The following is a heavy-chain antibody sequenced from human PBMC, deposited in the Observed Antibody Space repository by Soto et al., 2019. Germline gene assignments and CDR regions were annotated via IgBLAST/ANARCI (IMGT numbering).Heavy chain of an antibody. J-gene: IGHJ6*02. D-gene: IGHD3-22*01. V-gene: IGHV3-23*01. CDR1: GFTFSSYA. CDR2: ISGSGGST. Sequence: GGSLRLSCAASGFTFSSYAMSWVRQAPGKGLEWVSAISGSGGSTYYADSVKGRFTISRDNSKNTLYLQMNSLRTEDTALYYCAKVIYYYDSSGYPADGMDVWGQGTTVTVSS. CDR3: AKVIYYYDSSGYPADGMDV.